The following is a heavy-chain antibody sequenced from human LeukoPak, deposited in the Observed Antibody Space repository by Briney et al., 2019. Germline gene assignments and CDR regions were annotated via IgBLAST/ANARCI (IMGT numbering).Heavy chain of an antibody. Sequence: GGSLRLSCAASGFTFSSYAMHWVRQAPAKGLEWVAVISYDGSNKYYADSVKGRFTISRDNSKNTLYLQMNSLRAEHTAVYYCARVEDSSSWYAGLDNWFDPWGQGTLVTVSS. J-gene: IGHJ5*02. D-gene: IGHD6-13*01. CDR2: ISYDGSNK. V-gene: IGHV3-30*04. CDR1: GFTFSSYA. CDR3: ARVEDSSSWYAGLDNWFDP.